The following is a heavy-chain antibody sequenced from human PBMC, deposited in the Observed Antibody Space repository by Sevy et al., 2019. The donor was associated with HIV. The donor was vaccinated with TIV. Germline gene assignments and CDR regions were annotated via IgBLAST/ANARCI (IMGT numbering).Heavy chain of an antibody. V-gene: IGHV1-18*01. CDR1: GYTLSNYA. CDR2: ISDYNGHT. D-gene: IGHD3-10*02. CDR3: ARLFSGYIDV. Sequence: ASVKVSCKAFGYTLSNYAFSWVRQAPGQGLEWMGWISDYNGHTNYAQNFQDRVTMTTDISTSTAYMELRSLRSDDTAVYYCARLFSGYIDVWGKGTTVTVSS. J-gene: IGHJ6*03.